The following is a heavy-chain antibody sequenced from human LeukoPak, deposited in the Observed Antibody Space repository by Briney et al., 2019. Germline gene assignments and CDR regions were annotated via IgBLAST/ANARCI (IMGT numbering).Heavy chain of an antibody. Sequence: GGSLRLSCAASGFTFDDYAMHWVRQAPGKGLEWVSGISWNSGSIGYADSVKGRFTISRDNAKNSPYLQMNSLRAEDTALYYCAKDIAGYYDSRFSAFNYWGQGTLVTVSS. V-gene: IGHV3-9*01. CDR2: ISWNSGSI. CDR3: AKDIAGYYDSRFSAFNY. J-gene: IGHJ4*02. CDR1: GFTFDDYA. D-gene: IGHD3-22*01.